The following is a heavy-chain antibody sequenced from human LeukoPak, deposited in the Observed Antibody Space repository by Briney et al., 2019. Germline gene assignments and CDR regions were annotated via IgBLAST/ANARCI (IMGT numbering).Heavy chain of an antibody. Sequence: PGGSLRLSCAASRFTFNSYWMHWVRQAPGKGLVWFSRIVGDGSYTNYADSVKGRFTISRDNAKNTLFLQMNSLRAEDTAVYYCARDGSNSHAFDVWGLGTMVTVSS. CDR2: IVGDGSYT. CDR1: RFTFNSYW. CDR3: ARDGSNSHAFDV. J-gene: IGHJ3*01. V-gene: IGHV3-74*01. D-gene: IGHD5-24*01.